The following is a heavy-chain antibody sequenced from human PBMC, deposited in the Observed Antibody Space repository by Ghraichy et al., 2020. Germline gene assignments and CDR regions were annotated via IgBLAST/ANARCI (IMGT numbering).Heavy chain of an antibody. D-gene: IGHD4-23*01. CDR2: IDGTSASK. CDR3: ARAHYSGNRYSLDV. J-gene: IGHJ4*02. Sequence: GGSLRLSCAASGYYFDIYTMDWVRQAPGKGLEWVSSIDGTSASKNYADSVQGRFTISRDNAKREMYLEMKNLRAEDTAISYCARAHYSGNRYSLDVWGQGTLVTVSS. V-gene: IGHV3-21*01. CDR1: GYYFDIYT.